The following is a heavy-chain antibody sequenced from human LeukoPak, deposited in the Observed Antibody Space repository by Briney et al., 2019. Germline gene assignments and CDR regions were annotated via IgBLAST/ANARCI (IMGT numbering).Heavy chain of an antibody. CDR2: IGTAGDT. J-gene: IGHJ3*02. D-gene: IGHD4-17*01. V-gene: IGHV3-13*01. CDR3: ARLRSAAFDI. Sequence: GGSLRLSCAASGFPFSSSDMHWVRQETGKGLEWVSAIGTAGDTYYPGSVKGRFTISRENAKNSLYLQMNSLRAGDTAVYYCARLRSAAFDIWGQETMVTVSS. CDR1: GFPFSSSD.